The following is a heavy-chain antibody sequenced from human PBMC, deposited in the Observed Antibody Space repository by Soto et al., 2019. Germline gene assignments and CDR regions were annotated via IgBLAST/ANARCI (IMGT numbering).Heavy chain of an antibody. V-gene: IGHV4-39*01. CDR3: ARHYGSGSALDY. CDR2: IYYSGNT. J-gene: IGHJ4*02. Sequence: SETLSLTCTVSGGSISSSSYYWGCIRQPPGKGLEWIGSIYYSGNTHYNPSLKSRFTISVDTSKNHFSLKLSSVTPADTAVYYCARHYGSGSALDYWGQGTLVTVSS. D-gene: IGHD3-10*01. CDR1: GGSISSSSYY.